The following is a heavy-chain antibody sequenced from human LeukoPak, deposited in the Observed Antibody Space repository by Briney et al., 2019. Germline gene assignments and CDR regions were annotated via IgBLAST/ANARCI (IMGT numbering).Heavy chain of an antibody. J-gene: IGHJ3*02. D-gene: IGHD2-2*01. CDR3: AKDRGDGGYCSTTSCFDAFDI. CDR1: GFTFSSYG. CDR2: IRYDGSNK. Sequence: GGSLRLSCAASGFTFSSYGMHWVRQAPGKGLEWVAFIRYDGSNKYYVDSVEGRFTISRDNSKSTLYLQMNSLRAEDTAVYYCAKDRGDGGYCSTTSCFDAFDIWGQGTMVTVSS. V-gene: IGHV3-30*02.